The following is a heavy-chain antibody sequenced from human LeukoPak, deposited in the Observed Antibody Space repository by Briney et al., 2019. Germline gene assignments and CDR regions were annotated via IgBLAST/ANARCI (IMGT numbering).Heavy chain of an antibody. CDR1: GGSFSGYY. Sequence: SETLSLTCAVYGGSFSGYYWSWIRQPPGKGLEWIGYIYYSGSTNYNPSLKSRVTISVDTSKNQFSLNLSSVTAADTALYYCARQVLQYLHYMDVWGKGTTVTISS. CDR2: IYYSGST. D-gene: IGHD3-9*01. V-gene: IGHV4-59*08. CDR3: ARQVLQYLHYMDV. J-gene: IGHJ6*03.